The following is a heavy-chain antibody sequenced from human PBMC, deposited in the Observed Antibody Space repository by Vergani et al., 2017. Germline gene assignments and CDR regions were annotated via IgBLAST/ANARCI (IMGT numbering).Heavy chain of an antibody. Sequence: EEQLVESGGGLVQPGGSLRLSCAASGFAFDRYWMHWVRQTPEKGLVWVSRISPDGDITLNADSVKGRFTISRDNASTTLYLQMTNLRAEDTAVYYCLTGTTEPYWVQGTLVTVSS. CDR3: LTGTTEPY. J-gene: IGHJ4*02. CDR1: GFAFDRYW. D-gene: IGHD4-17*01. V-gene: IGHV3-74*01. CDR2: ISPDGDIT.